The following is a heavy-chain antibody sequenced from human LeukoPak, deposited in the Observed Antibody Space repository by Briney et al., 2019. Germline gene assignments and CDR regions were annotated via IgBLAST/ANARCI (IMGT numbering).Heavy chain of an antibody. Sequence: SETLSLTCTVSGGSISSYYWSWIRQPPGKGLEWIGYIYNSGSTNYNPSLKSRVTISVDTSKNQFSLKLSSVTAADTAVYYCARLSKDPYCSGGSCYSGDLDYWGQGTLVTVSS. CDR1: GGSISSYY. CDR2: IYNSGST. CDR3: ARLSKDPYCSGGSCYSGDLDY. J-gene: IGHJ4*02. V-gene: IGHV4-59*08. D-gene: IGHD2-15*01.